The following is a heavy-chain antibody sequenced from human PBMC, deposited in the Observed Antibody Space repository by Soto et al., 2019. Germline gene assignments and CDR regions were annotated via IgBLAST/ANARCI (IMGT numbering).Heavy chain of an antibody. CDR2: ISAYNGNT. D-gene: IGHD3-10*01. CDR1: GYTFTSYG. V-gene: IGHV1-18*01. CDR3: ARGGKGWFGELAHYGMDV. J-gene: IGHJ6*02. Sequence: QVQLVQSGAEVKKPGASVKVSCKASGYTFTSYGISWVRQAPGQGLEWMGWISAYNGNTNYAQKLQGRVTMTTDTTTSTAYRELRSLRSDDTAVYYCARGGKGWFGELAHYGMDVWGQGTTVTVSS.